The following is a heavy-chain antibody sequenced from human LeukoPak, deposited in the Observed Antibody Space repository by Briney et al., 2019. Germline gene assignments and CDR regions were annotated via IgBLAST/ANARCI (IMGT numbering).Heavy chain of an antibody. CDR1: GFTFSSYA. D-gene: IGHD6-13*01. J-gene: IGHJ4*02. Sequence: GGSLRLSCAASGFTFSSYAMSWVRQAPGKGLEWVSAISGSGGSTYYADSVKGRFTISRDNSKNTLYLQMNSLRAEDTAVYYCAKVGAGGRYSGSWYLGYFDYWGQGTLVTVSS. CDR3: AKVGAGGRYSGSWYLGYFDY. V-gene: IGHV3-23*01. CDR2: ISGSGGST.